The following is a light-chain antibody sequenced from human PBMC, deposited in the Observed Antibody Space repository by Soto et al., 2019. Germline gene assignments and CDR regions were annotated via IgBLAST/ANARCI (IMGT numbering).Light chain of an antibody. Sequence: QSALTQPPSASGSPGQSVTISCTGTSSDVGGYNYVSWYQQHPGKAPKLMIYEVSKERSGVPDRFSGSKSGNTASLTVSGLQAEDEADYSCCSYAIIYSFPFLGGGTQQTVL. CDR2: EVS. CDR1: SSDVGGYNY. V-gene: IGLV2-8*01. CDR3: CSYAIIYSFPF. J-gene: IGLJ2*01.